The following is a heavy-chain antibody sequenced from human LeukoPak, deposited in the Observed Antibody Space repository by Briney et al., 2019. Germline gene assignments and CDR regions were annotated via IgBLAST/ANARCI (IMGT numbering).Heavy chain of an antibody. Sequence: PSETLSLTCTVSGGSISSYYWSWIRQPPGKGLEWIGYIYYSGSTNYNPSLKSRVTISVDTSKNQFSLKLSSVTAADTAVYYCARERLSYDILTGYYEASSSYGMDVWGQGTMVTVSS. J-gene: IGHJ6*02. V-gene: IGHV4-59*01. CDR3: ARERLSYDILTGYYEASSSYGMDV. CDR1: GGSISSYY. CDR2: IYYSGST. D-gene: IGHD3-9*01.